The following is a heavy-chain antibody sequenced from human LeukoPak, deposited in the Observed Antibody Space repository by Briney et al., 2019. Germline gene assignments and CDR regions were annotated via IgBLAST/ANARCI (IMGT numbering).Heavy chain of an antibody. V-gene: IGHV4-38-2*02. D-gene: IGHD4-17*01. J-gene: IGHJ4*02. CDR3: ARGSHYGDYGY. Sequence: SETLSLTCTVSRYSISSAYYWGWIRQPPGKGLEWIGSFHYSGSTYYNPSLKSRVTISVDTSKNQFSLKLTSVTAANTAVYYCARGSHYGDYGYWGQGTLVRLL. CDR1: RYSISSAYY. CDR2: FHYSGST.